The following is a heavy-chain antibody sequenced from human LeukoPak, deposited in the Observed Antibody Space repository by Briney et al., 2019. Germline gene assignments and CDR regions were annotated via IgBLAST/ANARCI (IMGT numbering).Heavy chain of an antibody. Sequence: GGSLRLSCAASGFTVSSNYMSWVRQAPGKGLEWVSVIYSGSSTYYADSVKGRFTISRHNSKNTLYLQMNSLRAEDTAVYYCAVSSSSWARGAFDIWGQGTMVTVSS. CDR1: GFTVSSNY. J-gene: IGHJ3*02. CDR3: AVSSSSWARGAFDI. V-gene: IGHV3-53*04. D-gene: IGHD6-13*01. CDR2: IYSGSST.